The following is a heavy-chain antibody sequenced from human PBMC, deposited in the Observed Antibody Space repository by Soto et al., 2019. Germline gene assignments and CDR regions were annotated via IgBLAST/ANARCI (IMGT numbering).Heavy chain of an antibody. CDR1: GFTFSSYW. CDR3: ARDATDEYGDDGGFDY. Sequence: EVQLVESGGGLVQPGGSLRLSCAASGFTFSSYWMHWVRQAPGKGLVWVSRINSEGSSTSYADSVKGRFTISRDNAKNTLYLQMNSLRAEDTAVYYCARDATDEYGDDGGFDYWGQGTLVTVSS. CDR2: INSEGSST. D-gene: IGHD4-17*01. J-gene: IGHJ4*02. V-gene: IGHV3-74*01.